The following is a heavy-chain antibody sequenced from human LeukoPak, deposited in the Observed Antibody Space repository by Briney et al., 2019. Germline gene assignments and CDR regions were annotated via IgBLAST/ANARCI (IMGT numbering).Heavy chain of an antibody. CDR1: GGSISSGSYD. D-gene: IGHD1-14*01. Sequence: TLSLTCTVSGGSISSGSYDWSWVRQPAGRGLEWIGRIYTSGSTNNNPSLKRRVNISVNTDKNQFSLNLSPVTAADTAVYYCARDYWTDRNHSGMDAGGQGPTATVS. V-gene: IGHV4-61*02. J-gene: IGHJ6*02. CDR2: IYTSGST. CDR3: ARDYWTDRNHSGMDA.